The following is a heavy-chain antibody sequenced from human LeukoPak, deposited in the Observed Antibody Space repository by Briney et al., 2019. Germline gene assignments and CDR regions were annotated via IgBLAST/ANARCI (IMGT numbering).Heavy chain of an antibody. Sequence: PGGSLRLSCAATGFTFSDAWVSWVRQAPGKGLEWVGRIKSIAGGGTTDYAAPVKGRFIISRDDSRKTVFLQMSSLKTEDTGLYYCSWSGLNYFASWGQGTLVTVSS. CDR2: IKSIAGGGTT. D-gene: IGHD3-3*01. V-gene: IGHV3-15*01. CDR3: SWSGLNYFAS. CDR1: GFTFSDAW. J-gene: IGHJ4*02.